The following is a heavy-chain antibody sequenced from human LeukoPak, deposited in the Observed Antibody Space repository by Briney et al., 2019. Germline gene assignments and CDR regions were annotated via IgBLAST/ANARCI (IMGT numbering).Heavy chain of an antibody. CDR3: ARDLRWEPNAFDI. CDR2: INPNSGGT. CDR1: GYTFTGDY. V-gene: IGHV1-2*02. J-gene: IGHJ3*02. D-gene: IGHD4-23*01. Sequence: GASVKVSCKASGYTFTGDYIHWVRQAPGQGLEWMGWINPNSGGTNYAQKFQGRVTMTRDTSISTAYMELSRLRSDDTAVYYCARDLRWEPNAFDIWGQGTMVTVSS.